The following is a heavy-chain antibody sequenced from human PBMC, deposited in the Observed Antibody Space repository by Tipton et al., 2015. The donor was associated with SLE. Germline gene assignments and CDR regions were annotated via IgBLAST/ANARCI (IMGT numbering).Heavy chain of an antibody. V-gene: IGHV3-7*01. J-gene: IGHJ4*02. D-gene: IGHD7-27*01. CDR1: GFTFSSYG. CDR3: ATGNWASSGY. Sequence: GSLRLSCAASGFTFSSYGMHWVRQAPGKGLEWVASTKEDGSEKYYVDSVKGRFTISRDNAERSVYLQMNSLRVEDAAMYYCATGNWASSGYWGQGTLVTVSS. CDR2: TKEDGSEK.